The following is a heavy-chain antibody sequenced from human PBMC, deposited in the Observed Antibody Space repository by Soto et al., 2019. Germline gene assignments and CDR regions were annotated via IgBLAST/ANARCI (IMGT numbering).Heavy chain of an antibody. CDR1: GYSFTGHD. V-gene: IGHV1-8*01. D-gene: IGHD1-26*01. CDR2: MNPKSGGP. CDR3: VKVADLNPGYYHAMDV. Sequence: QVQLVQSGAAVRKPGASVRVACKASGYSFTGHDVNWVRQASGQGLEWLGWMNPKSGGPGYAQKFQGRVTRTRDASINSAYMDLSCLTLQDTAGYYCVKVADLNPGYYHAMDVCGQGTKVTVAS. J-gene: IGHJ6*02.